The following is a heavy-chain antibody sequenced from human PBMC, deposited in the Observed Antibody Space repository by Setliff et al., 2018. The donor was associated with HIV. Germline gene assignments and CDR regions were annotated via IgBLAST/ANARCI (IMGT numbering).Heavy chain of an antibody. D-gene: IGHD2-15*01. CDR3: ARGVVVAAHNWLDP. V-gene: IGHV3-7*01. CDR2: IKQDGSEK. Sequence: PGGSLRLSCAASGFTFSSYWMSWVRQAPGKGLEWVANIKQDGSEKYYADSVKGRFTISRDNAKNSLYLQMNSLRAEDTAIYYCARGVVVAAHNWLDPWGQGTLVTVSS. J-gene: IGHJ5*02. CDR1: GFTFSSYW.